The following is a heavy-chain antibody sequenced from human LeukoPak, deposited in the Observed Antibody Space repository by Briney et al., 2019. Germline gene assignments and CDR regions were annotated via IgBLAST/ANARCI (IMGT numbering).Heavy chain of an antibody. J-gene: IGHJ5*02. CDR2: IYTSGSN. CDR1: GGSISSYY. CDR3: ARDRNPIFGVVTGFDP. V-gene: IGHV4-4*07. D-gene: IGHD3-3*01. Sequence: SETLSLTCTVSGGSISSYYWSWIRQPAGKGLEWIGRIYTSGSNNYNPSLKSRVTMSVDTSKNQFSLKLSSVTAADTAVYYCARDRNPIFGVVTGFDPWGQGTLVTVSS.